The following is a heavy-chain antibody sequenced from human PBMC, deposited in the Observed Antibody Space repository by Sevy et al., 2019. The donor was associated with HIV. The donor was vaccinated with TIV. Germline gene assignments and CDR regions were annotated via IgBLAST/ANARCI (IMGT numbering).Heavy chain of an antibody. CDR3: AREGCTRPHDY. Sequence: GGSLRLSCAVSGFNFNIYGMSWVRQAPGKGLEWVSTLSFGCGKINYANSVKGRFIISRDDSKNTLYLQMNSLRAEDTAGYFCAREGCTRPHDYWGQGTLVTVSS. D-gene: IGHD2-8*01. V-gene: IGHV3-23*01. CDR1: GFNFNIYG. J-gene: IGHJ4*02. CDR2: LSFGCGKI.